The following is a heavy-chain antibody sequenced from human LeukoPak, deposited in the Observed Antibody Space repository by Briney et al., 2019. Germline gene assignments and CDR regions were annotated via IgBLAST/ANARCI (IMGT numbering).Heavy chain of an antibody. CDR1: GFAFSSHA. CDR3: ARDLYSSSSVNWFDP. Sequence: PGRSLRLSCAASGFAFSSHAMHWVRQAPGKGLEWVAVISYDENTKYYADSVKGRFTISRDNSRNTLYLQMNSLRADDTALYYCARDLYSSSSVNWFDPWGQGTLVTVS. J-gene: IGHJ5*02. D-gene: IGHD6-6*01. V-gene: IGHV3-30*04. CDR2: ISYDENTK.